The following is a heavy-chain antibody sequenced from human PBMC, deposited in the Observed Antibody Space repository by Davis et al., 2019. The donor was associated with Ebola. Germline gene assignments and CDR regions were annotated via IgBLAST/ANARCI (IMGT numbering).Heavy chain of an antibody. CDR3: ARDAFSLSRYDTEDH. CDR2: ISGSATST. D-gene: IGHD3-9*01. CDR1: GFSFNTYS. Sequence: PGGSLRLSCAASGFSFNTYSMNWVRQAPEKGLEWVSYISGSATSTFYADSVKGRFTISRDNARDSLYLQMDSLRVEDTAIYYCARDAFSLSRYDTEDHWGQGTLVTVSS. V-gene: IGHV3-48*04. J-gene: IGHJ4*02.